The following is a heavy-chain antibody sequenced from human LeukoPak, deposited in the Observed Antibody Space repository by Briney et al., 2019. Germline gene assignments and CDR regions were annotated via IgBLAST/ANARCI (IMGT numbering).Heavy chain of an antibody. Sequence: PGGSLRLSCTASGLTFGDYGMTWVRQAPGKGLEWVGFIRSKAYGGTTEYAASVKGRFTMSRDDSKSIAYLQMNSLKTEDTAVYYCSRGSGSYYYWGQGTQVTVSS. J-gene: IGHJ4*02. V-gene: IGHV3-49*04. CDR3: SRGSGSYYY. CDR2: IRSKAYGGTT. CDR1: GLTFGDYG. D-gene: IGHD1-26*01.